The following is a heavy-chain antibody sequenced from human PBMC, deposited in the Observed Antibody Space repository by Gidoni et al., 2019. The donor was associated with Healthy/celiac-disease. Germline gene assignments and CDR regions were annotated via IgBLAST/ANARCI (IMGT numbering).Heavy chain of an antibody. CDR3: ARHIRRITMIVVVITESGAFDI. V-gene: IGHV1-8*01. D-gene: IGHD3-22*01. CDR1: GYTFTSYD. J-gene: IGHJ3*02. CDR2: MNPNSGNT. Sequence: QVQLGQSGAEVKKPGASVKVSCKASGYTFTSYDSNWVRQATGQGLEWMGWMNPNSGNTGYAQKFQGRVTMTRNTSISTAYMELSSLRSEDTAVYYCARHIRRITMIVVVITESGAFDIWGQGTMVTVSS.